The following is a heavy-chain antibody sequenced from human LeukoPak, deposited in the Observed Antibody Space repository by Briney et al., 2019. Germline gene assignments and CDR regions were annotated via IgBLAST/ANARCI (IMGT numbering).Heavy chain of an antibody. D-gene: IGHD6-13*01. CDR3: ARGRPTTSIAAAGVNWFDP. CDR2: ISPSVGST. J-gene: IGHJ5*02. CDR1: GYTFTSND. Sequence: GASVKVSCNAFGYTFTSNDMHWVRHAPVQGPEWMGVISPSVGSTTYAQKIQGRVTLNRDMSTSTDYLELSSLRSEDTAVYYCARGRPTTSIAAAGVNWFDPWGQGTLVTVSS. V-gene: IGHV1-46*01.